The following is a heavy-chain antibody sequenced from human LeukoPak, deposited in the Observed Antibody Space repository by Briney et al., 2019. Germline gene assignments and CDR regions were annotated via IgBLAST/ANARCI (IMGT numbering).Heavy chain of an antibody. Sequence: GGSLRLSCAASGFTFSSYGMHWIRQAPGKGLEWVAFIRNDGSIIYNADSVKGRFTISRDNSKNTQYLQMNSLRADDTAVYYCAKDTPLCYFDYWGQGTLVTVSS. CDR1: GFTFSSYG. V-gene: IGHV3-30*02. J-gene: IGHJ4*02. D-gene: IGHD3-16*01. CDR3: AKDTPLCYFDY. CDR2: IRNDGSII.